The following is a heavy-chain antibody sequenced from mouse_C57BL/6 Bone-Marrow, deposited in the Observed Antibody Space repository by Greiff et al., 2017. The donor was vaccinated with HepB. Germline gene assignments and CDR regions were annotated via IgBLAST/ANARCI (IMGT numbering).Heavy chain of an antibody. J-gene: IGHJ1*03. CDR3: ARRYYSNYDWYFDV. V-gene: IGHV1-18*01. CDR1: GYTFTDYN. D-gene: IGHD2-5*01. Sequence: VQLKESGPELVKPGASVKIPCKASGYTFTDYNMDWVKQSHGKSLEWIGDINPNNGGTIYNQKFKGKATLTVDKSSSTAYMELRSLTSEDTAVYYCARRYYSNYDWYFDVWGTGTTVTVSS. CDR2: INPNNGGT.